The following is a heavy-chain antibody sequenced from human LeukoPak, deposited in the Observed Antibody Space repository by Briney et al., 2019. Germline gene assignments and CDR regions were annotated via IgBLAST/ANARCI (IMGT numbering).Heavy chain of an antibody. J-gene: IGHJ4*02. D-gene: IGHD3-3*02. CDR2: ISGSGGST. V-gene: IGHV3-23*01. CDR3: AKAPLAGSYYFDY. CDR1: GFTFSSYA. Sequence: GGSLRLSCAASGFTFSSYAMSWVRQAPGKGPEWVSAISGSGGSTYYADSVKGRFTISRDNSKNTLYLQMNSLRAEDTAVYYCAKAPLAGSYYFDYWGQGTLVTVSS.